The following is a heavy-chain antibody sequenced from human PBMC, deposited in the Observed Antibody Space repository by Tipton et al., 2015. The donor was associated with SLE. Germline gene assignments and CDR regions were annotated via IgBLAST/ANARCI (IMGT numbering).Heavy chain of an antibody. V-gene: IGHV3-73*01. CDR2: IRSKANSYAT. CDR1: GFTFSGSA. J-gene: IGHJ4*02. D-gene: IGHD2-15*01. Sequence: FLRLSCAASGFTFSGSAMHWVRQASGKGLEWVGRIRSKANSYATAYPASVKGRFTISRDDSKNTTYLQMNSLKTEDTAVYYCARYCRGGNCNGYYFDYWGQGTLVTVSS. CDR3: ARYCRGGNCNGYYFDY.